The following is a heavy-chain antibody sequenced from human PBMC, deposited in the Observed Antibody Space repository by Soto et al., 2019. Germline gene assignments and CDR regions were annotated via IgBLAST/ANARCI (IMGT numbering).Heavy chain of an antibody. D-gene: IGHD3-22*01. V-gene: IGHV3-7*01. CDR3: TTDRGYLTFDY. Sequence: PGGSLRLSCAASGFTFSNSWMNWVRQAPGKGLEWVANIKEDGTAKYYLDSVKGRFTVSRDNVKNSLYLQMNSLRAEDTAMYYCTTDRGYLTFDYWGTGTLVTGST. J-gene: IGHJ4*02. CDR2: IKEDGTAK. CDR1: GFTFSNSW.